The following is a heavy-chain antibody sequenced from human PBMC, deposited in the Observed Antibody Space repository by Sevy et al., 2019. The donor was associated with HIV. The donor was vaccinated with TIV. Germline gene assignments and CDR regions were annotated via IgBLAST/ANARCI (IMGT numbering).Heavy chain of an antibody. J-gene: IGHJ4*02. CDR1: GGSISSYF. CDR3: ARDGGNKPGVMNK. CDR2: IYFTGTT. Sequence: SETLSLTCTVSGGSISSYFWSWIRQPPGKGLEWIGNIYFTGTTHYHPSLKSRVTMSLDTSKSQFSLKLSSVTAADTAVYYCARDGGNKPGVMNKWGQGTLVTVSS. V-gene: IGHV4-59*01. D-gene: IGHD2-21*01.